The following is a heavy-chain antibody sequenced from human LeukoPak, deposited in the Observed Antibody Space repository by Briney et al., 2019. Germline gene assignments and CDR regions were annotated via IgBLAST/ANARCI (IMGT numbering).Heavy chain of an antibody. J-gene: IGHJ4*02. Sequence: GGSLRLSCAASGFTFITYNMNWVRQAPGEGLEWVSSISSGTNYIYYADSVKGRFTISRDNAKNSLYLQMNSLRAEDTAVYYCATAVSTGADFDYWGQGTLVTVSS. CDR1: GFTFITYN. D-gene: IGHD1-14*01. CDR3: ATAVSTGADFDY. V-gene: IGHV3-21*01. CDR2: ISSGTNYI.